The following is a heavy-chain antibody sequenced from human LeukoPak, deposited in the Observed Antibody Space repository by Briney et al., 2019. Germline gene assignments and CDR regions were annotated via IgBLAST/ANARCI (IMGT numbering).Heavy chain of an antibody. J-gene: IGHJ5*02. CDR2: ISSNGGST. D-gene: IGHD2-15*01. V-gene: IGHV3-64*01. CDR3: ARDPNCSGGSCYNNWFDP. CDR1: GFTFSSYA. Sequence: GGSLRLSCAASGFTFSSYAMHWVRQAPGKGLEYVSAISSNGGSTYYANSVKGRFTISRDNSKNTLYLQMGSLRAEDMAVYYCARDPNCSGGSCYNNWFDPWGQGTLVTVSS.